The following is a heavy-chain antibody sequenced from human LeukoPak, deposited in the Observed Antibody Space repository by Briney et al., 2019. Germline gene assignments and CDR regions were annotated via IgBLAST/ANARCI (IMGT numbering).Heavy chain of an antibody. CDR1: GFTFSSYA. Sequence: GGSLRLSCAASGFTFSSYAMSWVRQAPGKGLEWVALISYDANIGSNKYYADSVKGRFTISRDNSKNTLYLQMNSLRAEDTAIYYCARSLPYGTTWYGRSDFWGQGTLVTVSS. D-gene: IGHD6-13*01. CDR3: ARSLPYGTTWYGRSDF. J-gene: IGHJ4*02. CDR2: ISYDANIGSNK. V-gene: IGHV3-30-3*01.